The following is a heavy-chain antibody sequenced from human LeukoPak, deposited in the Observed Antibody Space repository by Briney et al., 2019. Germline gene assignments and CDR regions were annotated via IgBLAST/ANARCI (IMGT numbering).Heavy chain of an antibody. J-gene: IGHJ4*02. D-gene: IGHD3-22*01. V-gene: IGHV1-18*01. CDR2: ISAYNGNT. CDR3: ARGRNYYDSSGYYLG. Sequence: ASVKVSCKASGYTFTSYGISWVRQAPGQGLEWMGWISAYNGNTYYAQKLQGRVTMTTDTSTSTAYMELRSLRSDDTAVYCCARGRNYYDSSGYYLGWGQGTLVTVSS. CDR1: GYTFTSYG.